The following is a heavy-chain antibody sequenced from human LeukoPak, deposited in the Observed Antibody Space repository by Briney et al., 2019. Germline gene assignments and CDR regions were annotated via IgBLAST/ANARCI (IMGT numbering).Heavy chain of an antibody. CDR3: ARDSDNSGWYSDYFDY. D-gene: IGHD6-19*01. CDR1: GFTFSDYY. J-gene: IGHJ4*02. Sequence: GGSLRLACAASGFTFSDYYMSWIRQAPGKGLDWVSYISSSGSTIYYADSVKGRFTISRDNAKNSLYLQMNSLRAEDTAVYYCARDSDNSGWYSDYFDYWGQGTLVTVSS. V-gene: IGHV3-11*04. CDR2: ISSSGSTI.